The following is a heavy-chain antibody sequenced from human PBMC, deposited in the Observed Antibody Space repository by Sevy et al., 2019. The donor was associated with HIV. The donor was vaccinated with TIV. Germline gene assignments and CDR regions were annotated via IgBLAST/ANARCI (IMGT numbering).Heavy chain of an antibody. CDR2: ISTSGTYK. J-gene: IGHJ4*02. D-gene: IGHD4-4*01. Sequence: GGSLRLSCAVSGFTFSSYSMNWVRQAPGKGLEWVSFISTSGTYKYYADSVKGRFTISRDNAKNSLFLQMNSLRAEDTAVYYCARDLNDYNNYMYSFDYWGQGTLVTVSS. V-gene: IGHV3-21*01. CDR1: GFTFSSYS. CDR3: ARDLNDYNNYMYSFDY.